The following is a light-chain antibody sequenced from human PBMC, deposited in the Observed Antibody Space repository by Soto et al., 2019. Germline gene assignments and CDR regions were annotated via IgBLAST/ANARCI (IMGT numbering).Light chain of an antibody. CDR1: QSVSSF. J-gene: IGKJ1*01. Sequence: EIMMTQSPATLSVSPGERATLSCRASQSVSSFLAWYQQKPGQAPRLLIYGASTRATGIPARFSGSGSGTEFTLTISSLQSEDSAVYYCQQYNHWPWTFGQGTKVEIK. CDR2: GAS. CDR3: QQYNHWPWT. V-gene: IGKV3-15*01.